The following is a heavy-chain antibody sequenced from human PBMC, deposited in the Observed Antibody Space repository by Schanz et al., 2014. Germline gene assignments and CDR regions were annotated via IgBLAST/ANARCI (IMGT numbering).Heavy chain of an antibody. J-gene: IGHJ4*02. CDR3: AKHVRSLTGNDY. D-gene: IGHD3-9*01. V-gene: IGHV3-23*01. CDR1: GFTFSNHA. Sequence: EVQLLESGGGLVQPGGSLRLSCAASGFTFSNHALSWVRQAPGKGLEWVSAISGSGSSTYYADSVKGRFTISRDNSKNTLYLQMNNLRAEDTAVYYCAKHVRSLTGNDYWGQGTLVTVSS. CDR2: ISGSGSST.